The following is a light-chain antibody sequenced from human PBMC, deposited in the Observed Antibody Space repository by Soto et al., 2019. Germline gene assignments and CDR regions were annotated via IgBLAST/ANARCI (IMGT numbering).Light chain of an antibody. CDR2: AAS. CDR3: QQSDSTPV. V-gene: IGKV1-39*01. J-gene: IGKJ2*01. Sequence: DIEMTQSPSSLSASVGDRVTITCRASQTINRYLNWYQQKPGHAPKLLIYAASSLTSGVPSRFSGSGSGTDFTLTISSLQPEDFATYYCQQSDSTPVFGQGTKLEIK. CDR1: QTINRY.